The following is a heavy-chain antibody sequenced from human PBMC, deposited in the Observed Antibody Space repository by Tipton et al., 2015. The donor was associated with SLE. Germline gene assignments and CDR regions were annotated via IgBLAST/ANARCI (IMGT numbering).Heavy chain of an antibody. J-gene: IGHJ6*03. V-gene: IGHV4-34*01. CDR1: GGSFSGYY. D-gene: IGHD1-26*01. Sequence: TLSLTCAVYGGSFSGYYCSWIRQPPGKGLEWIGEINHSGSTNYNPSLKSRVTISVDTSKNQFSLKLSSVTAADTAVYYCARGGLGVSYYYYMDVWGKGTTVTVSS. CDR3: ARGGLGVSYYYYMDV. CDR2: INHSGST.